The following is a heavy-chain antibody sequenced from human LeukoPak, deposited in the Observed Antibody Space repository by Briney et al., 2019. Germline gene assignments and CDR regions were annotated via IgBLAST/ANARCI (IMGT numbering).Heavy chain of an antibody. Sequence: SETLSLTCTVSGGSISRYYWSWIRQPPGKGLEWIGYIYYSGSTNYNPFLKSRVTISVDTSKNQFSLKLSSATAADTAVYYCATSYSSSWYDYWGQGTLVTVSS. CDR1: GGSISRYY. CDR3: ATSYSSSWYDY. J-gene: IGHJ4*02. D-gene: IGHD6-13*01. V-gene: IGHV4-59*01. CDR2: IYYSGST.